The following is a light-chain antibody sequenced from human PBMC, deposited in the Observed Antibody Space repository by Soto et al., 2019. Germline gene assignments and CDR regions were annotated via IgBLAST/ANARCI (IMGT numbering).Light chain of an antibody. J-gene: IGKJ1*01. CDR2: GAS. CDR1: QSVSSSN. V-gene: IGKV3-20*01. CDR3: QQYGSSPQT. Sequence: EIVLTQTPGTLSLSPGERATLSCRASQSVSSSNLAWYQQKPGQAPRLLIYGASSRATGIPDRFSGIGSGTDFTLTISRLEPEDFAVYYCQQYGSSPQTFGQGTKVDIK.